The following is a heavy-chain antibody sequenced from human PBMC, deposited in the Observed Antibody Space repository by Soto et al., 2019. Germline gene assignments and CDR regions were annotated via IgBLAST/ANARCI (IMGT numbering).Heavy chain of an antibody. CDR2: ISRTEST. CDR3: SKWHRMDP. CDR1: GGSIDSSNW. J-gene: IGHJ5*02. V-gene: IGHV4-4*02. D-gene: IGHD2-8*01. Sequence: PSETLSLTCTVSGGSIDSSNWGTWARQPPGKGLEWIWGISRTESTNYNPSLRGRGIRPVDRSNTHFFLKVYSLIAAATAPYYCSKWHRMDPWGKVILVTVSS.